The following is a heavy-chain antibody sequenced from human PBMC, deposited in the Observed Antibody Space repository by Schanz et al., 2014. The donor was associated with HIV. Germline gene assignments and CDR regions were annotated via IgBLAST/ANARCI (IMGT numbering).Heavy chain of an antibody. Sequence: QVQLVQSGAEVKKPGSSVKVSCKASGGTFSRYAISWVRQAPGQPLEWMGEIIPVLGKANYAQTFQGRLTISADDSTRTTHMELRSLRSEDTAVYYCARYLGGDDGDFYFDYWGQGTLVTVSS. CDR2: IIPVLGKA. D-gene: IGHD4-17*01. CDR1: GGTFSRYA. V-gene: IGHV1-69*01. CDR3: ARYLGGDDGDFYFDY. J-gene: IGHJ4*02.